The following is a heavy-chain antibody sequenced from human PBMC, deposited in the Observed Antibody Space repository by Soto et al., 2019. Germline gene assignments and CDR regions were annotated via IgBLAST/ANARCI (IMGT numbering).Heavy chain of an antibody. CDR1: GFTFSSYD. CDR3: AEHGGQWLNWFDP. CDR2: ISSSSSTI. J-gene: IGHJ5*02. Sequence: EVQLVESGGGLVQPGGSLRLSCAASGFTFSSYDMNWVRQAPGKGLEWVSYISSSSSTIYYADSVKGRFTISRDNAKNSLYLQMNSLRAEDTAVYYCAEHGGQWLNWFDPWGQGILVTVSS. D-gene: IGHD6-19*01. V-gene: IGHV3-48*01.